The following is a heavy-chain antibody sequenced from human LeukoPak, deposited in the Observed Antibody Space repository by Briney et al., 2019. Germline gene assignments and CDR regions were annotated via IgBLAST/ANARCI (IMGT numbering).Heavy chain of an antibody. J-gene: IGHJ4*02. CDR3: ARGYWTGYHHLDF. CDR1: GFTFSSYG. Sequence: GGSLRLSCAASGFTFSSYGMSWVRQAPGKGLEWVSAISGSGGSTYYADSVKGRFTISRDNAKNSLYLQMNSLRAADTAVCYCARGYWTGYHHLDFWGQGTLVTVSS. CDR2: ISGSGGST. D-gene: IGHD3/OR15-3a*01. V-gene: IGHV3-23*01.